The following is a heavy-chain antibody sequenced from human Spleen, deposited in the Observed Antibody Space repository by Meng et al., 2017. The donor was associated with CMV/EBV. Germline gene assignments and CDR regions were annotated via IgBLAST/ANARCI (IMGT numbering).Heavy chain of an antibody. CDR3: ARAIGAAESH. Sequence: GSLKISCAAFRFTFSNYWMHWVRQAPGRGLEWVANINQAGSEKYYVDSVKGRFTISRDNTKNSLYLQMRSLRVEDTAVYYCARAIGAAESHWGQGTLVTVSS. CDR2: INQAGSEK. V-gene: IGHV3-7*01. D-gene: IGHD6-13*01. CDR1: RFTFSNYW. J-gene: IGHJ4*02.